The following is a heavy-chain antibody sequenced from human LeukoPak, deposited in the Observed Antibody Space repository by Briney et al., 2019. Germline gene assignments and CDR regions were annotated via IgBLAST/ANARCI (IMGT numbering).Heavy chain of an antibody. J-gene: IGHJ3*01. V-gene: IGHV3-30*03. CDR1: GFTFSSYG. Sequence: GRSLRLSCAASGFTFSSYGMHWVRQAPGKGLEWVAVISYDGSNEYYVDSVKGRFTISRDNSKNTLYLQMNGLRAEDTAVYYCVRGWGSTVYASAFDVWGQGTMVTVSS. CDR2: ISYDGSNE. D-gene: IGHD2/OR15-2a*01. CDR3: VRGWGSTVYASAFDV.